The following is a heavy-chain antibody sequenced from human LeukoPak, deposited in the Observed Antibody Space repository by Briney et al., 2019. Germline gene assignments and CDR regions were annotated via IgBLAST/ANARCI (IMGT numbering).Heavy chain of an antibody. J-gene: IGHJ4*02. D-gene: IGHD6-13*01. CDR1: GFTFSSYA. Sequence: GGSLRLSCAASGFTFSSYAMHWVRQAPGKGLEWVAVISYDGSNKYYADSVKGRFTISRDNSKNTLFLQMNSLRAEDTAVYYCARGGYSSSWYHFDYWGQGTLVTVSS. CDR3: ARGGYSSSWYHFDY. V-gene: IGHV3-30*14. CDR2: ISYDGSNK.